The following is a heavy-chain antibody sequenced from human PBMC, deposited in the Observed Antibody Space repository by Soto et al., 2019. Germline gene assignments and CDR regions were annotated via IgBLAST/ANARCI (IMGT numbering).Heavy chain of an antibody. Sequence: PGGSLRLSCAASGFTFSSYWMHWVRQIPGKGLEWVSRVNSDGSSTYYADPVKGRFTISRDNAWNTMYLQMNRLRAEDTALYYCARGLKNYYGMDVWGQGTTVTVS. CDR3: ARGLKNYYGMDV. V-gene: IGHV3-74*01. CDR1: GFTFSSYW. CDR2: VNSDGSST. J-gene: IGHJ6*02.